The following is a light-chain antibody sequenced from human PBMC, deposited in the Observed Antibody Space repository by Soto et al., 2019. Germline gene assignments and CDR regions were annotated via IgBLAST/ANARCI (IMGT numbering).Light chain of an antibody. CDR2: EVT. CDR3: TAYKNVRV. J-gene: IGLJ3*02. Sequence: QSALTQPASVSGSLGQSITISCAGTSGDVGASDYVSWYQQSPGKAPKLILYEVTNRPSGFSSRFSGSKSGNTASLTISGLQAEDEADYYCTAYKNVRVFGGGTKVTVL. CDR1: SGDVGASDY. V-gene: IGLV2-14*01.